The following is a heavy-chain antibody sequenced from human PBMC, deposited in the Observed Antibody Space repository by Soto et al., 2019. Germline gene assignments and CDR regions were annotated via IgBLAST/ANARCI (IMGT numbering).Heavy chain of an antibody. CDR2: IYYSGST. D-gene: IGHD3-10*01. V-gene: IGHV4-30-4*01. J-gene: IGHJ3*02. CDR1: GGSISSGDYY. Sequence: SETLSLTCTVSGGSISSGDYYWSWIRQPPGKGLEWIGYIYYSGSTYYNPSLKSRVTISVDTSKNQFSLKLSSVTAADTAVYYCARARTMVRGVIISGVHAFDNCGQGTMATVPS. CDR3: ARARTMVRGVIISGVHAFDN.